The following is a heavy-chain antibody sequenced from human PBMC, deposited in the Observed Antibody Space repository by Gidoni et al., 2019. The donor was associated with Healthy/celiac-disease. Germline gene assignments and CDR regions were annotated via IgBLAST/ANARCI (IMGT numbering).Heavy chain of an antibody. J-gene: IGHJ4*02. CDR3: ARGRMYYDFWSGYYHFDY. D-gene: IGHD3-3*01. V-gene: IGHV5-10-1*03. Sequence: EVQLVQSGAEVKKTGESLRISCKGSGYSFTSYWTSWVRQMPGKGLEWMGRIDPSDSYTNYSPSFQGHVTISADKSISTAYLQWSSLKASDTAMYYCARGRMYYDFWSGYYHFDYWGQGTLVTVSS. CDR1: GYSFTSYW. CDR2: IDPSDSYT.